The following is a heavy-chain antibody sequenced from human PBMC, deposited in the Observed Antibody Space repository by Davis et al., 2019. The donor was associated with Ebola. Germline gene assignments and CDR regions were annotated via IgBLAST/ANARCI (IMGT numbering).Heavy chain of an antibody. Sequence: PSETLSLICTVAGGSINSYYWSWIRQPAGKGLEWIGRIYTSGSTNYNPSLKSRVTISVDTSKNQFSLKLSSVTAADTAVYYCARVVVVAAENYYYYMDVWGKGTTVTVSS. CDR3: ARVVVVAAENYYYYMDV. CDR1: GGSINSYY. CDR2: IYTSGST. J-gene: IGHJ6*03. D-gene: IGHD2-15*01. V-gene: IGHV4-4*07.